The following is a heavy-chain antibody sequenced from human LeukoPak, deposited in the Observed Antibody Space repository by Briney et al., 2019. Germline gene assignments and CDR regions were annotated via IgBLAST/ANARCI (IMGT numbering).Heavy chain of an antibody. D-gene: IGHD6-13*01. J-gene: IGHJ4*02. CDR1: GGSISSYY. V-gene: IGHV4-59*06. CDR3: ARDRGYSSSWYIDY. Sequence: PSETLSLTCTVSGGSISSYYWSWIRLPPGKGLEWIGYIYYSGSTYYNPSLKSRVTISVDTSKNQFSLKLSSVTAADAAVYYCARDRGYSSSWYIDYWGQGTLVTVSS. CDR2: IYYSGST.